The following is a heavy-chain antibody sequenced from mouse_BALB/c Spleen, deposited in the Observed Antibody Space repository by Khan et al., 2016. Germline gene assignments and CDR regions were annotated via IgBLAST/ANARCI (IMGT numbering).Heavy chain of an antibody. J-gene: IGHJ3*01. CDR3: VREGMIMTPWFAY. Sequence: EVKLLESGGGLVQPGGSLKLSCAASGFDFSRFWMNWVRKAPGNGLEWIGEINPDSSTINYTPSLKDKFIIFRDNAKNTLYLQMSKVRSEDTALYYCVREGMIMTPWFAYWGQGTLVTVSA. D-gene: IGHD2-4*01. CDR1: GFDFSRFW. CDR2: INPDSSTI. V-gene: IGHV4-1*02.